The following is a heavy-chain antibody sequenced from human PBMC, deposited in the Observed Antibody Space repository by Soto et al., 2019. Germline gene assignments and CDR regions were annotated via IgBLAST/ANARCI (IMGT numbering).Heavy chain of an antibody. CDR2: ICRDRSGT. J-gene: IGHJ4*02. CDR1: GFTFSTYC. V-gene: IGHV3-74*01. CDR3: VRGTSAWRGMDY. Sequence: PGGSLRLSCAVSGFTFSTYCMHWVRQAPETGLVWVSRICRDRSGTDYADSVKGRFTISRDDAKNSLYLQMNSLRVEDTAIYYCVRGTSAWRGMDYWGQGTLVTVSS. D-gene: IGHD6-19*01.